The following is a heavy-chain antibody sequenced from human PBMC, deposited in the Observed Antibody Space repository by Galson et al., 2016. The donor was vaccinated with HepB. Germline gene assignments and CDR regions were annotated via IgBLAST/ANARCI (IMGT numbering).Heavy chain of an antibody. CDR3: AKGYCNSIACYSGMVNYFEY. D-gene: IGHD2/OR15-2a*01. J-gene: IGHJ4*02. CDR2: ISGNGART. CDR1: GFVFSSYI. Sequence: SLRLSCAASGFVFSSYIMNWVRQAPGKGLEWVSAISGNGARTFYSESVKGRFTVSRDNAKNTVTLQMNDLRAEDTGIYYCAKGYCNSIACYSGMVNYFEYWGRGTRVTVSS. V-gene: IGHV3-23*01.